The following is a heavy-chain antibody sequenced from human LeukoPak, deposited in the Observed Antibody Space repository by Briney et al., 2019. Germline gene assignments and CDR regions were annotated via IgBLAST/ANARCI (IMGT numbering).Heavy chain of an antibody. CDR3: ARTYYYGSGSNDY. J-gene: IGHJ4*02. CDR2: ISGGGSST. D-gene: IGHD3-10*01. V-gene: IGHV3-23*01. CDR1: GFTFSSYA. Sequence: GGSLRLSCAASGFTFSSYAMSWVRQAPGKGLEWVSSISGGGSSTYYADSVKGRFTISRDNAKNSLYLQMNSLRAEDTAVYYCARTYYYGSGSNDYWGQGTLVTVSS.